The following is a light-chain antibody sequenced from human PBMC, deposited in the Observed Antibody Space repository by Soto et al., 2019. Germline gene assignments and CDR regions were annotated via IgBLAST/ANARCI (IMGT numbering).Light chain of an antibody. J-gene: IGKJ1*01. V-gene: IGKV3-11*01. CDR3: HQRQSWPRT. CDR1: QYINTR. Sequence: EIVLTQSPATLSSFPGDRVTLSCRAGQYINTRLAWYQHRPGQAPRLLIYQTSIRAAGVPARFSASGSGTDFTLTISDVQPEDFALYYCHQRQSWPRTFGQGTTGDIK. CDR2: QTS.